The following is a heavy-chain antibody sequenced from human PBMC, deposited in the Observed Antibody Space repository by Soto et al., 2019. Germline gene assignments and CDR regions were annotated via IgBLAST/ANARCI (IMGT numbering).Heavy chain of an antibody. Sequence: GESLQISCAASVFSFSRHAMSWVRQAPGKGVGRVSLISGSGTSPFYAASVKGRFTISRDNSENTLYVQMHNLRGDETAVYFCAKHLVYCRSSSCDGLYYNYFALDAWARGPRSPSP. CDR1: VFSFSRHA. CDR2: ISGSGTSP. CDR3: AKHLVYCRSSSCDGLYYNYFALDA. D-gene: IGHD1-26*01. V-gene: IGHV3-23*01. J-gene: IGHJ6*02.